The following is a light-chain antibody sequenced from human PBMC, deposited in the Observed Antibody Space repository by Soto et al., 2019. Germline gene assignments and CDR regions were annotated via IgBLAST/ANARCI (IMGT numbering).Light chain of an antibody. CDR2: AAS. V-gene: IGKV3-11*01. CDR3: QQRSNWPMST. Sequence: EFVLTQSPGTLSFSPGERATLSCRASQTVRNNYLAWYQQKPGQAPRVLIYAASTRATGIPARFSGRGSGTDFTLTIGSLEPEDSAVYYCQQRSNWPMSTFGQGTRLEIK. J-gene: IGKJ5*01. CDR1: QTVRNNY.